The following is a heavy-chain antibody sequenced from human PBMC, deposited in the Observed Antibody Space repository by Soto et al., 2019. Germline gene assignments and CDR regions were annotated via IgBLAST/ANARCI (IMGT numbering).Heavy chain of an antibody. D-gene: IGHD5-18*01. J-gene: IGHJ4*02. CDR1: GGTFSNSA. CDR2: ILPIFGTP. CDR3: PTPPEALATAMLKGLAH. V-gene: IGHV1-69*13. Sequence: SVKVSCKASGGTFSNSAIIWVRQAPGQGLEWMGGILPIFGTPNYAQKFQGRLTISADECSSTAYVELNILRSEDTAVYYCPTPPEALATAMLKGLAHWGQGSLVTVSS.